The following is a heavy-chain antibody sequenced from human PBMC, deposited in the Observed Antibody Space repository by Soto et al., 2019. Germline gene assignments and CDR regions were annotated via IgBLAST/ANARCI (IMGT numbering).Heavy chain of an antibody. Sequence: QVQLQESGPGLVKPSQTLSLTCTVSGGSISSGGYYWSWNRQHPRKGLEWIGYIYYSGSTYYNPSLKSRVTISVDTSKNQFSLKLSSVTAADTAVYYCARVLGAGGYYYYGMDVWGQGTTVTVSS. CDR1: GGSISSGGYY. CDR2: IYYSGST. J-gene: IGHJ6*02. D-gene: IGHD1-1*01. V-gene: IGHV4-31*03. CDR3: ARVLGAGGYYYYGMDV.